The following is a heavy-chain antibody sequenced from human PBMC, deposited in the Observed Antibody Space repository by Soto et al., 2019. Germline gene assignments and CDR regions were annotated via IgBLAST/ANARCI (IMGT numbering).Heavy chain of an antibody. Sequence: WVLRLSCAASGFTFSSYAMNWVRQTQEKGLEWVSSISGTSSYTHYSDSVKGRFTISRDNANNSLFLQMNSLRAEDTATYYCARDLALAGNYWGQGVLVTVSS. CDR3: ARDLALAGNY. J-gene: IGHJ4*02. CDR2: ISGTSSYT. D-gene: IGHD6-19*01. V-gene: IGHV3-21*01. CDR1: GFTFSSYA.